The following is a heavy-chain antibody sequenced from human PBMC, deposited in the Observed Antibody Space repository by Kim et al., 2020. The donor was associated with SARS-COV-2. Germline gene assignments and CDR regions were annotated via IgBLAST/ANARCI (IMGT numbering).Heavy chain of an antibody. D-gene: IGHD3-16*01. J-gene: IGHJ4*01. V-gene: IGHV3-21*01. Sequence: GGSLRLSCAASGFTFSDYNMNWVRQAPGKGLEWVSSISSSSSYIYYADSVKGRFTISRDNGKNSLYLQVNSLRAEDTAVYYCARENGDYVWGSYGYFDF. CDR2: ISSSSSYI. CDR1: GFTFSDYN. CDR3: ARENGDYVWGSYGYFDF.